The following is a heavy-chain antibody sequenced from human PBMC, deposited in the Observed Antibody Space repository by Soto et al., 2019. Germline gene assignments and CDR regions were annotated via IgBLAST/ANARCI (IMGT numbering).Heavy chain of an antibody. Sequence: PSETLSLTCTVSGGSIRYYYWSWIRQPPGKGLEWIGYIYYSGSTNYNPSLKSRVTISVDTSKNEFSLKVTSVTAADTAVYYCARDGAVPYGMDVWGHGTAVTVSS. CDR3: ARDGAVPYGMDV. J-gene: IGHJ6*02. CDR2: IYYSGST. V-gene: IGHV4-59*12. CDR1: GGSIRYYY. D-gene: IGHD3-16*01.